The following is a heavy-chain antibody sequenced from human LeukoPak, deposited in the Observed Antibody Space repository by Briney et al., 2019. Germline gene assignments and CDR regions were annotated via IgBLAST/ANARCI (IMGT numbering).Heavy chain of an antibody. D-gene: IGHD3-3*01. CDR1: GGSVSSYY. CDR2: IYYSGST. V-gene: IGHV4-59*02. CDR3: ARVNYDFWSGYYGGTYFDY. J-gene: IGHJ4*02. Sequence: SETLSLTCTVSGGSVSSYYWSWIRQPPGKGLEWIGYIYYSGSTNYNPSLKSRVTISVDTSKNQFSLKLSSVTAADTAVYYCARVNYDFWSGYYGGTYFDYWGQGTLVTVSS.